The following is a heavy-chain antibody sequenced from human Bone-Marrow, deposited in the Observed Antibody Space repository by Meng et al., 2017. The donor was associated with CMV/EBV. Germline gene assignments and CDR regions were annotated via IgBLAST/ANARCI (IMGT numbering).Heavy chain of an antibody. CDR1: SFSLSNYW. CDR2: IRQDESET. CDR3: TRDNEGFNGVWYDAYDV. D-gene: IGHD2-15*01. Sequence: GESLKISCEASSFSLSNYWMTWVRLAPGKGLEWVANIRQDESETHYVGSVEGRFTISRDNAKNLLFLQMNNLRVEDTAMYYCTRDNEGFNGVWYDAYDVWGQGTKVTVSS. V-gene: IGHV3-7*01. J-gene: IGHJ3*01.